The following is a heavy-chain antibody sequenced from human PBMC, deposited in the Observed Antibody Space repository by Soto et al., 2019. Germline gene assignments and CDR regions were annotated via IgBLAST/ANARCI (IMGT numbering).Heavy chain of an antibody. CDR1: GDSITSSSHY. CDR2: IYYDGNT. D-gene: IGHD6-6*01. J-gene: IGHJ4*02. CDR3: ARSSIEPRVFMYPFDS. V-gene: IGHV4-39*01. Sequence: WETLSVTCTVSGDSITSSSHYWVWIRQAPGKGLECIANIYYDGNTYYNPSLKSRVAISLDTSKNQFSLRLNSVTAADTAVYYCARSSIEPRVFMYPFDSWGQGTLVTVS.